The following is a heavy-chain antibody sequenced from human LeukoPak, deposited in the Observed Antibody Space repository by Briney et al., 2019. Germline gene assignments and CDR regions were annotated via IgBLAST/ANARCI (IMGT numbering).Heavy chain of an antibody. J-gene: IGHJ4*02. Sequence: GGSLRLSCAASGFNVNNAWMSWVRQAPGKGREWVGRIRSKIDGRATDYAAPVKGRFTISRDDSKNTLYLQINSLKIEDTAIYYCYTSITDYWGQGTLVTVSS. D-gene: IGHD2-21*01. V-gene: IGHV3-15*07. CDR1: GFNVNNAW. CDR2: IRSKIDGRAT. CDR3: YTSITDY.